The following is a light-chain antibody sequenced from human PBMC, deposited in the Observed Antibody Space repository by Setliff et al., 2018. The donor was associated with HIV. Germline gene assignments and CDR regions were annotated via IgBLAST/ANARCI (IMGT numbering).Light chain of an antibody. Sequence: TVGQKVTLSCTGNSNNIGSYAVGWYKQISHGAPKTVMFGNSPPSGIPDRFSGSKSGTTASLTISGLQPEDEADYYCSTWDYSLSAWVFGGGTKVTVL. CDR3: STWDYSLSAWV. J-gene: IGLJ3*02. CDR1: SNNIGSYA. V-gene: IGLV1-44*01. CDR2: GNS.